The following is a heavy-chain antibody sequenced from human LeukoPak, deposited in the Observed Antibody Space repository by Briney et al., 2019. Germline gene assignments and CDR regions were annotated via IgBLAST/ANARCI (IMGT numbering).Heavy chain of an antibody. CDR2: IASSSNTI. CDR3: AVDGGTYNFDI. CDR1: AFTFSSYS. D-gene: IGHD1-1*01. J-gene: IGHJ3*02. Sequence: GGSLRLSCAASAFTFSSYSMNWVRQAPGKGLEWVSYIASSSNTIYYADSVKGRFTISRDNAKNSLYLQMNSLRAEDTAVYYCAVDGGTYNFDIWGQGTMVTVSS. V-gene: IGHV3-48*01.